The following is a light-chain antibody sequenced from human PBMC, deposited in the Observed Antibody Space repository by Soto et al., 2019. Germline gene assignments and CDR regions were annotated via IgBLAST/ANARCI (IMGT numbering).Light chain of an antibody. CDR2: GNS. V-gene: IGLV1-40*01. CDR1: ISNIGAGYD. J-gene: IGLJ1*01. CDR3: QSYDSSLSTYV. Sequence: QSVLTQPPSVSGTPGLRVNISCSGGISNIGAGYDVHWYQQFPGTAPKLLIFGNSDRPSGVPDRFSGSKSGTSASLAITGLQAEDEADYFCQSYDSSLSTYVFGTGTKLTVL.